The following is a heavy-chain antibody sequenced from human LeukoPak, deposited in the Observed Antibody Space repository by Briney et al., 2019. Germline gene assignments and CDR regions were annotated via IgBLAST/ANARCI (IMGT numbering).Heavy chain of an antibody. J-gene: IGHJ4*02. D-gene: IGHD6-13*01. CDR1: GGSISSYY. CDR2: IYYSGST. Sequence: SETLSLTCTVSGGSISSYYWSWFRQPPGMGLEWIGYIYYSGSTNYTPSLKSRVTISIDTSKNQFSLELTSVTAADTAVYYCGGGPYSSSWYSGRDWGQGTLVTVSS. CDR3: GGGPYSSSWYSGRD. V-gene: IGHV4-59*01.